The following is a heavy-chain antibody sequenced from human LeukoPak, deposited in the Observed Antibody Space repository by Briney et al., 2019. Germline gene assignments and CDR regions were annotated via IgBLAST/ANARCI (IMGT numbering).Heavy chain of an antibody. Sequence: SETLSLTCSVSGGSIRSSCYYWGWIRQPPGKGLEWIVSIYYSGSTYYNPSLRSRVTISVDTSKNQFSLKLSSVTAADTAVYYCARQNLFQSERWLQFFDYWGQGTLLTVSS. CDR2: IYYSGST. CDR1: GGSIRSSCYY. D-gene: IGHD5-24*01. J-gene: IGHJ4*02. CDR3: ARQNLFQSERWLQFFDY. V-gene: IGHV4-39*01.